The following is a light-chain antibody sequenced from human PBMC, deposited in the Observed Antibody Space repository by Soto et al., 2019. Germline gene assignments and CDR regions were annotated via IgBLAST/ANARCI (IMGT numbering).Light chain of an antibody. Sequence: QSVLTQPPSVSGAPGQRVTISCTGSSSNIGAGYDVHWYQQLPGTAPKLLIHYNTNRPSGVPDRFSASKSSTSASLAITGLQAEDEAGYYCQSYDSRLSGWVFGGGTKLTVL. CDR1: SSNIGAGYD. CDR3: QSYDSRLSGWV. J-gene: IGLJ3*02. V-gene: IGLV1-40*01. CDR2: YNT.